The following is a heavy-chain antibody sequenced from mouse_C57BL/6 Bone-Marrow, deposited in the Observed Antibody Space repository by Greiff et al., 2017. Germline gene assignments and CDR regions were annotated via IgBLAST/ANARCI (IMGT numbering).Heavy chain of an antibody. CDR2: ISYDGSN. Sequence: EVKLEESGPGLVKPSQSLSLTCSVTGYSITSGYYWNWIRQFPGNKLEWMGYISYDGSNNYNPSLKNRISITRDTSKNQFFLKLNSVTTEDTPPRYYYGSSYNYWGQGTTLTVSS. V-gene: IGHV3-6*01. J-gene: IGHJ2*01. CDR1: GYSITSGYY. D-gene: IGHD1-1*01. CDR3: YGSSYNY.